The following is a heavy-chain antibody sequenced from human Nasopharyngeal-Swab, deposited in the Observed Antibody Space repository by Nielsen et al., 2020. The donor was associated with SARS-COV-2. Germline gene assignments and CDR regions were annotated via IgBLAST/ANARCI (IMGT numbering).Heavy chain of an antibody. D-gene: IGHD2-2*01. Sequence: GESLKISCKASGDTFSRFYMYWVRQAPGQGLEWMGRIYPRDGSTTYAQKFQGRVTMTRDTSTSTVYMELSSLRSEDTAVYFCARERGYCSNNGCFGLDPWGQGTLVTVSS. V-gene: IGHV1-46*01. CDR2: IYPRDGST. CDR3: ARERGYCSNNGCFGLDP. CDR1: GDTFSRFY. J-gene: IGHJ5*02.